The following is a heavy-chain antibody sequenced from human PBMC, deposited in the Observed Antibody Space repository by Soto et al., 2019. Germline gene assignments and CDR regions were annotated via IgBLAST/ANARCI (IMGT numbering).Heavy chain of an antibody. V-gene: IGHV3-33*01. CDR3: ARETVAPLYGMDV. CDR1: GFTFSAYG. CDR2: IWYDGSNK. Sequence: QVQLVESGGGVVQPGRSLRLSCAASGFTFSAYGMHWVRQAPGKGLEWVAVIWYDGSNKYYVDSVKGRFTISRDDSKNTLYLQMNSLRAEDTAVYYCARETVAPLYGMDVWGQGTTVTVSS. D-gene: IGHD1-1*01. J-gene: IGHJ6*02.